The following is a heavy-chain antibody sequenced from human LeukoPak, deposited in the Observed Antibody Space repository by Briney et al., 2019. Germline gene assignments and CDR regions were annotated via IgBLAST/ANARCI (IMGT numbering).Heavy chain of an antibody. D-gene: IGHD1-26*01. CDR1: GFTFSSYA. CDR2: ISGSGGTT. CDR3: AEGSGSLDY. V-gene: IGHV3-23*01. Sequence: GGSLRLSCAASGFTFSSYAMSWVRPAPGKGLEWVSVISGSGGTTYYADSVKGRFTISRDSSKNTVYLQMKSLRAEDTAVYYCAEGSGSLDYWGQGTLVTVSS. J-gene: IGHJ4*02.